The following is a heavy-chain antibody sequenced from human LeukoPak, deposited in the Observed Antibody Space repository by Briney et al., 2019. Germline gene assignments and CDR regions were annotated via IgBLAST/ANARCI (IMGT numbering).Heavy chain of an antibody. CDR2: IYTSGST. CDR1: GGSISSYY. Sequence: SETLSLTRTVSGGSISSYYWRWIRQPAGKGLEWIGRIYTSGSTNYNPSLKSRVTMSVDTSKNQFSLKLSSVTAADTAVYYCARVAAYSSSRDYYYYMDVWGKGTTVTVSS. V-gene: IGHV4-4*07. D-gene: IGHD6-13*01. CDR3: ARVAAYSSSRDYYYYMDV. J-gene: IGHJ6*03.